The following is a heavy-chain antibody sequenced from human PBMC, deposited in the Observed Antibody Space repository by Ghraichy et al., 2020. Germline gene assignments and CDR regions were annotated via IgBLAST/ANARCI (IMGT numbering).Heavy chain of an antibody. CDR1: GGSISSSNW. CDR2: IYHSGST. V-gene: IGHV4-4*02. D-gene: IGHD4-17*01. CDR3: ATRPYGDYNDAFDI. J-gene: IGHJ3*02. Sequence: SETLSLTCAVSGGSISSSNWWSWVRQPPGKGLEWIGEIYHSGSTNYNPSLKSRVTISVDKSKNQFSLKLSSVTAADTAVYYCATRPYGDYNDAFDIWGQGTMVTVSS.